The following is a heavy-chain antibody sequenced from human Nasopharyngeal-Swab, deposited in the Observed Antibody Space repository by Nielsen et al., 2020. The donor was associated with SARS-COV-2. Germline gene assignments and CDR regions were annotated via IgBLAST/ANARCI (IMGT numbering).Heavy chain of an antibody. CDR3: ARDQGAFNS. CDR2: TYYRSKWSN. J-gene: IGHJ5*01. D-gene: IGHD3-16*01. Sequence: SQTLSLTCAISGDSVSRNTVAWNWIRQSPSRGLEWLGRTYYRSKWSNDYAVSVNSRITINPDTSKHQFSLQLNSVTPEDTAVYYCARDQGAFNSWGQGTLVTVSS. CDR1: GDSVSRNTVA. V-gene: IGHV6-1*01.